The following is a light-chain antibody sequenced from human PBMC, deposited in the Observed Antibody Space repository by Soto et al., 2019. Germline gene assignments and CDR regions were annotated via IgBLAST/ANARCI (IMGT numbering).Light chain of an antibody. Sequence: QSSLTQPASVSGSPGQSVTISCTGASSDVGCYNYVSWYQQHPDKAPKLMIYEISNRPSGVSHRFSGSKSGNTASLTISGLQAEEEAYYCCSSYNTNSTLDVFGAGTKLTVL. CDR2: EIS. V-gene: IGLV2-14*01. J-gene: IGLJ2*01. CDR1: SSDVGCYNY. CDR3: SSYNTNSTLDV.